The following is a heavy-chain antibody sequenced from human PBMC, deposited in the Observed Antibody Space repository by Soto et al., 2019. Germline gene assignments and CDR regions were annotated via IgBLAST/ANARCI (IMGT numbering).Heavy chain of an antibody. CDR3: AKQTQNAPSMDV. Sequence: HPGGSLRLSCAASGFTFSSYGMHWVRQAPGKGLEWVAVISYDGSNKYYADSVKGRFTISRDNSKNTLYLQMNSLRAEDTAVYYCAKQTQNAPSMDVWGQGTTVTVSS. CDR2: ISYDGSNK. D-gene: IGHD2-2*01. V-gene: IGHV3-30*18. J-gene: IGHJ6*02. CDR1: GFTFSSYG.